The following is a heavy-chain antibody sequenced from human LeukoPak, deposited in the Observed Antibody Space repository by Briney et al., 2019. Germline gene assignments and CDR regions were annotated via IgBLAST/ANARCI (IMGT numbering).Heavy chain of an antibody. J-gene: IGHJ4*02. V-gene: IGHV1-69*13. CDR3: ARVYCSSTSCYAASYFDY. CDR2: IIPIFGTA. D-gene: IGHD2-2*01. Sequence: SVKVSCKASGGTSSSYAISWVRQAPGQGLEWMGGIIPIFGTANHAQKFQGRVTITADESTSTAYMELSSLRSEDTAVYYCARVYCSSTSCYAASYFDYWGQGTLVTVSS. CDR1: GGTSSSYA.